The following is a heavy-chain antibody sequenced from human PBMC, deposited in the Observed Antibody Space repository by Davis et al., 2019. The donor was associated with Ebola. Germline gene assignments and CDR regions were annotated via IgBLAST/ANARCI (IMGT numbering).Heavy chain of an antibody. V-gene: IGHV3-7*03. CDR1: GFTFSSYW. D-gene: IGHD6-19*01. CDR2: IKQDGSEK. J-gene: IGHJ6*02. CDR3: ARGSSSGHRGYYYYGMDV. Sequence: GGSLRLSCAASGFTFSSYWMSWVRQAPGKGLEWVANIKQDGSEKYYVDSVKGRFTISRDNAKNSLHLQMNSLRAEDTAVYYCARGSSSGHRGYYYYGMDVWGQGTTVTVSS.